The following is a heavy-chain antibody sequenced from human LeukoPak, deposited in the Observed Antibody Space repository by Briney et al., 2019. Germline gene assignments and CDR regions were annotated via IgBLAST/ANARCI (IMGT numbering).Heavy chain of an antibody. D-gene: IGHD6-19*01. CDR2: IRYDGSNK. CDR1: GYTFTSYY. J-gene: IGHJ4*02. Sequence: SCKASGYTFTSYYMHWVRQAPGKGLEWVAFIRYDGSNKYYADSVKGRFTISRDNSKNTLYLQMNSLRAEDTAVYYCARDRPGYSSGGGFDYWGQGTLVTVSS. CDR3: ARDRPGYSSGGGFDY. V-gene: IGHV3-30*02.